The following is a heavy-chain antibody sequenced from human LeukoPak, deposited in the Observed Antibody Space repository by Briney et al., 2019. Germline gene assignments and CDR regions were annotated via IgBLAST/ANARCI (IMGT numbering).Heavy chain of an antibody. V-gene: IGHV4-59*01. CDR2: IYYSGST. Sequence: SETLSLTCAVYGGSFSGYYWSWIRQPPGKGLEWIGYIYYSGSTNYNPSLKSRVTISVDTSKNQFSLKLSSVTAADTAVYYCARVSSSGWYFDYWGQGTLVTVSS. CDR3: ARVSSSGWYFDY. J-gene: IGHJ4*02. D-gene: IGHD6-19*01. CDR1: GGSFSGYY.